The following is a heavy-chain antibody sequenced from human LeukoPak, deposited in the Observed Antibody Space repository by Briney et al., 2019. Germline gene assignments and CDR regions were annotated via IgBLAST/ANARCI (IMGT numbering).Heavy chain of an antibody. D-gene: IGHD2-2*01. CDR2: INHSGST. Sequence: SETLSLTCAVYGGSFSGYYWSWIRQPPGRGLEWVGEINHSGSTNYNPSLKSRVTISVDTPKNQFSLKLSSVTAADTAVYYCARYIVVVPAATRTNWFDPWGQGTLVTVSS. V-gene: IGHV4-34*01. CDR1: GGSFSGYY. J-gene: IGHJ5*02. CDR3: ARYIVVVPAATRTNWFDP.